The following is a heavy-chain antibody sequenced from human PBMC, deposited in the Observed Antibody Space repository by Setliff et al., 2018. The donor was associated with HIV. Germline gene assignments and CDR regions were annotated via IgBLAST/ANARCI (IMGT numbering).Heavy chain of an antibody. J-gene: IGHJ6*03. CDR3: ARIGRTPYYYYYMDV. CDR1: GYAFNSYT. CDR2: INPNSDNT. Sequence: GASVKVSCKASGYAFNSYTLNWVRQATGRGLEWMGWINPNSDNTAHAQKFQGRLTMTRNTSTGTVYMELSSLRSEDTAVYYCARIGRTPYYYYYMDVWGKGTTVTVS. D-gene: IGHD2-15*01. V-gene: IGHV1-8*01.